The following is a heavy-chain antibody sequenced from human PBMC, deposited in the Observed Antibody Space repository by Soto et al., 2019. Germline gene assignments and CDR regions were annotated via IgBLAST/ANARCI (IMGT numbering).Heavy chain of an antibody. CDR2: IFPGDSDT. V-gene: IGHV5-51*01. CDR3: AAGYSTGLDGFGR. J-gene: IGHJ1*01. CDR1: GDNFANYW. Sequence: GESLKITCEGSGDNFANYWIGWVRQVLGKGLEWMGMIFPGDSDTKNSPSLQSQITMSVDKSHSSAYLQWRSLKASDTAMYYCAAGYSTGLDGFGRWGKGTLVTVSS. D-gene: IGHD1-26*01.